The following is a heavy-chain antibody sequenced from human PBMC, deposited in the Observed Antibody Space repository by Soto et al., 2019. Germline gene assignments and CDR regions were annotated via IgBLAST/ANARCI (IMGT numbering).Heavy chain of an antibody. CDR2: ISAYNGNT. CDR3: ARVVNCSGGSCYIYYYYYGMDV. CDR1: GYTFTSYG. J-gene: IGHJ6*02. D-gene: IGHD2-15*01. V-gene: IGHV1-18*01. Sequence: ASVKVSCKASGYTFTSYGISWVRQAPGQGLEWMGWISAYNGNTNYAQKLQGRVTMTTDTSTSTAYKELRSLRSDDTAVYYCARVVNCSGGSCYIYYYYYGMDVWGQGTTVTVSS.